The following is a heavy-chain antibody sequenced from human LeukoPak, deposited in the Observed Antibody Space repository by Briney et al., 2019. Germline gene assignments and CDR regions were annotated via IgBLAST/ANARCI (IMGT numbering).Heavy chain of an antibody. D-gene: IGHD3-10*01. CDR3: ARGTMVRGVIISVFDY. CDR2: ISAYNGNT. CDR1: GYTFTSYG. V-gene: IGHV1-18*01. Sequence: ASVKVSCKASGYTFTSYGISWVRQAPGQGLEWMGWISAYNGNTNYAQKLQGRVTMTTDTSTSTAYMELRSLRSDDTAVYYCARGTMVRGVIISVFDYWGQGTLVTVSS. J-gene: IGHJ4*02.